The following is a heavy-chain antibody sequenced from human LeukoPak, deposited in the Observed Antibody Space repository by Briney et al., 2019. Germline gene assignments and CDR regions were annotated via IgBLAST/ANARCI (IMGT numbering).Heavy chain of an antibody. J-gene: IGHJ6*02. Sequence: ASVKVSCKASGGTFSSYAISWVRQAPGQGLEWMGRIIPILGIANYAQKFQGRVTITADKSTSTAYMELSSLRSEDTAVYYCASASMVVVSHNGVYYYGMDVWGQGTTVTVSS. D-gene: IGHD2-15*01. V-gene: IGHV1-69*04. CDR3: ASASMVVVSHNGVYYYGMDV. CDR1: GGTFSSYA. CDR2: IIPILGIA.